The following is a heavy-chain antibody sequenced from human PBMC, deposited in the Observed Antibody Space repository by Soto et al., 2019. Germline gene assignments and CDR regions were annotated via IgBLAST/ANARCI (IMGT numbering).Heavy chain of an antibody. J-gene: IGHJ4*02. V-gene: IGHV4-59*01. CDR2: IHYSGTT. CDR3: AAGEASSRNLAPYYLDF. D-gene: IGHD6-13*01. CDR1: GGSMRNYF. Sequence: SETLSLTCTVPGGSMRNYFWTWIRQPPGKGLEWIGYIHYSGTTSFFPSYNPSRRSRVTISEDTSKNQFSLKLLSVTTADTAVYFCAAGEASSRNLAPYYLDFWGQGTLVTVSS.